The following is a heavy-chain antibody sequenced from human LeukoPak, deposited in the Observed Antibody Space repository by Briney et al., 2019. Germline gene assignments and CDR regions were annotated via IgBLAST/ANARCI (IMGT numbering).Heavy chain of an antibody. CDR3: AKESGFNWFDP. CDR2: IYSGGST. V-gene: IGHV3-66*01. J-gene: IGHJ5*02. D-gene: IGHD3-10*01. Sequence: GGSLRLSCAASGFTVSSKYMSWVRQAPGKGLEWVSVIYSGGSTYYADSVKGRFTISRDNSKNTLYLQMNSLRPEDTAVYYCAKESGFNWFDPWGQGTLVTVSS. CDR1: GFTVSSKY.